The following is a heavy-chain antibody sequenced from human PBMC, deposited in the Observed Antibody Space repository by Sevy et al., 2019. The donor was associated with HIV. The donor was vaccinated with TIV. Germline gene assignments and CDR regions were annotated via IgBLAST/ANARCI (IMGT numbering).Heavy chain of an antibody. CDR3: AKTPFMDFWNDYYSFYFDF. CDR1: GFNFNNYA. Sequence: GGSLRLSCAAAGFNFNNYAMTWVRQAPGKGLEWVSGIRFSGSKTYYAESVKGRFSISRDPSKNTLYLQMNNVRVEDMAVYFCAKTPFMDFWNDYYSFYFDFWGQGTLVTVSS. V-gene: IGHV3-23*01. D-gene: IGHD3-3*01. CDR2: IRFSGSKT. J-gene: IGHJ4*02.